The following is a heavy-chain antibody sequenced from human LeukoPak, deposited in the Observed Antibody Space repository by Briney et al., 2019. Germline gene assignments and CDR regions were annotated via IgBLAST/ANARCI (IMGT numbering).Heavy chain of an antibody. V-gene: IGHV3-23*01. D-gene: IGHD5-24*01. Sequence: GGSLRLSCAASGFTFSSYAMTWVRQAPGKGLEWVSAISTTGDRTYYAESVKGRFTISRDNYKNTLYLQINSLRAEDTAIYYCAKKNYLWFDPWGQGTLVTVSS. CDR1: GFTFSSYA. CDR2: ISTTGDRT. J-gene: IGHJ5*02. CDR3: AKKNYLWFDP.